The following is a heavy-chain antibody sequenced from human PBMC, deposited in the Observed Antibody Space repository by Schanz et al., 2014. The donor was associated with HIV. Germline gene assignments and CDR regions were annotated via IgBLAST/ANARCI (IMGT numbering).Heavy chain of an antibody. CDR1: GGSITSYY. V-gene: IGHV4-4*09. Sequence: QVQLQESGPGLVKPSETLSLTCTVSGGSITSYYWSWIRQPPGKGLEWIGYIYSNGDTNYNPSLKSRVTISVDTSKNQFSLRLSSVTAADTAVYYCVRSLWNYPYYFESWGQGTLVTVSS. D-gene: IGHD1-7*01. CDR3: VRSLWNYPYYFES. J-gene: IGHJ4*02. CDR2: IYSNGDT.